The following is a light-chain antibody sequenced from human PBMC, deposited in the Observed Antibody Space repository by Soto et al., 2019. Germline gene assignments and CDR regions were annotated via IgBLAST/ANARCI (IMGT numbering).Light chain of an antibody. CDR2: TNN. J-gene: IGLJ7*01. V-gene: IGLV1-44*01. Sequence: QSVLTQPPSASGTPGQRVTISCSGSSSNIGSNTVNWYRQVPGAAPKLLIYTNNQRPSGVPDRFSGSKSRTSASLAISGLQSEDEADYYCAVWDDSLNGAVFGGGTQLTVL. CDR3: AVWDDSLNGAV. CDR1: SSNIGSNT.